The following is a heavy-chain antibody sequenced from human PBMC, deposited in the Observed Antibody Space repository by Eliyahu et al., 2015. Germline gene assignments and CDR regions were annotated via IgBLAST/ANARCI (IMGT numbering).Heavy chain of an antibody. J-gene: IGHJ6*03. CDR1: GGSFSGYY. Sequence: QVQLQQWGAGLLKPSEXLSLTCAVYGGSFSGYYWSWXRQPPGKGLEWIGEINHSGSTNYNPSLKSRVTISVDTSKNQFSLKLSSVTAADTAVYYCARRLLIGPKTMVRGVIHSSMDVWGKGTTVTVSS. D-gene: IGHD3-10*01. CDR3: ARRLLIGPKTMVRGVIHSSMDV. CDR2: INHSGST. V-gene: IGHV4-34*01.